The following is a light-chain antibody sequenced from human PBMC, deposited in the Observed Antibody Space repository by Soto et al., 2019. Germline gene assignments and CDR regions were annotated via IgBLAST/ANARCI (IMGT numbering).Light chain of an antibody. CDR3: QQYVSSPWA. Sequence: EIVLTQSPATLSLSPGERATLSCRASQSVSSNYLAWYQQKPGQSPRLLIYGASRRATGIPDRFTGSGSGTDFTLTISRLEPEDFAVYYCQQYVSSPWAFGQGTKVDIK. CDR2: GAS. V-gene: IGKV3-20*01. CDR1: QSVSSNY. J-gene: IGKJ1*01.